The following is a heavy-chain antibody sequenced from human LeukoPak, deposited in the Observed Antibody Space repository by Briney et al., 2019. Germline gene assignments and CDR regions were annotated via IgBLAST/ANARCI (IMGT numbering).Heavy chain of an antibody. D-gene: IGHD2-2*01. J-gene: IGHJ1*01. CDR2: IKSKTVGGTT. Sequence: GGSLRLSCAASGFTFSNAWMSWVRQAPGKGLEWVGRIKSKTVGGTTDYAAPVKGRFTISRDDSKNTLYLQMSSLKTEDTAVYYCTARYCRSTSCYGEYFQRWGQGTLVTVSS. CDR3: TARYCRSTSCYGEYFQR. CDR1: GFTFSNAW. V-gene: IGHV3-15*01.